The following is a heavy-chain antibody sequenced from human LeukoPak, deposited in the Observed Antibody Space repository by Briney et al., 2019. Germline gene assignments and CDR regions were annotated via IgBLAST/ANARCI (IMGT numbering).Heavy chain of an antibody. J-gene: IGHJ4*02. V-gene: IGHV1-3*01. CDR3: ARSPPGESVRGVIISPISNDY. CDR2: INAGNGNT. CDR1: GYTFTSYA. D-gene: IGHD3-10*01. Sequence: GASVKVSCKASGYTFTSYAMHWVRQAPGQRLEWMGWINAGNGNTKYSQKFQGRVTITRDTSASTAYMELSSLRSEDTAVHYCARSPPGESVRGVIISPISNDYWGQGTLVTVSS.